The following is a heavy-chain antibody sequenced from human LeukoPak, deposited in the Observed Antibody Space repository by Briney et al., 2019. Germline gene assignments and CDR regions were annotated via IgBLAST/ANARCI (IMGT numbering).Heavy chain of an antibody. D-gene: IGHD3-22*01. J-gene: IGHJ4*02. Sequence: PSETLSLTCAVYGGSFSGYYWSWIRQPPGKGLEWIGEINHSGSTNYNPSLKSRVTISVDTSKNQFSLKLSSVTAADTAVYYCARVAVVVFFDYWGQGTLVTVSS. CDR2: INHSGST. V-gene: IGHV4-34*01. CDR3: ARVAVVVFFDY. CDR1: GGSFSGYY.